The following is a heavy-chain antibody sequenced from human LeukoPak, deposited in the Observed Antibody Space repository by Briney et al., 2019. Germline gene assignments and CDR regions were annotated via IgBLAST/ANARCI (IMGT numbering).Heavy chain of an antibody. CDR3: ARGGLYCGGDCYVDH. CDR2: INHSGST. CDR1: GGSFSPYY. D-gene: IGHD2-21*02. J-gene: IGHJ4*02. V-gene: IGHV4-34*01. Sequence: SETLSLTCAVYGGSFSPYYWSWIRQPPEKGLEWIGEINHSGSTNYNPSLKSRATISVDTSKNQFSLKLSSVTAADTAVYYCARGGLYCGGDCYVDHWGQGSLVTVSS.